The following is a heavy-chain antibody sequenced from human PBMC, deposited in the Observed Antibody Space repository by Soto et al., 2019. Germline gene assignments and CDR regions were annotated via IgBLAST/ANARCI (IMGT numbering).Heavy chain of an antibody. CDR2: IIPIFGTA. CDR3: ASILRFLEWSTTNGMDV. D-gene: IGHD3-3*01. V-gene: IGHV1-69*13. CDR1: GGTFSSYA. J-gene: IGHJ6*02. Sequence: ASVMVSCKASGGTFSSYAISWVRQAPGQGLEWMGGIIPIFGTANYAQKFQGRVTITADESTSTAYMELSSLRSEDTAVYYCASILRFLEWSTTNGMDVWGQGTTVTVSS.